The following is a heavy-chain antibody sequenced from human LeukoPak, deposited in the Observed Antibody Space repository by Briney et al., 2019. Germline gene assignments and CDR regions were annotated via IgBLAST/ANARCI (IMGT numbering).Heavy chain of an antibody. J-gene: IGHJ4*02. CDR2: IYYSGST. V-gene: IGHV4-39*01. CDR1: GGSISSSSYY. D-gene: IGHD3-10*01. CDR3: ARSPLMVRGVIITRQNDC. Sequence: PSETLSLTCTVSGGSISSSSYYWGWIRQPPGKGLEWIGSIYYSGSTYYNPSLKSRVTISVGTSKNQFSLKLSSVTAADTAVYYCARSPLMVRGVIITRQNDCWGQGTLVTVSS.